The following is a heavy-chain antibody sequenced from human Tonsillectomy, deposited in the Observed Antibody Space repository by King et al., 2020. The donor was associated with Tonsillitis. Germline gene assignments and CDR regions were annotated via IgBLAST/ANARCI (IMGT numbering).Heavy chain of an antibody. J-gene: IGHJ4*02. D-gene: IGHD5-18*01. V-gene: IGHV3-30*04. CDR3: ARDSRHVDTTMGD. CDR2: ISYDESNK. CDR1: GLTFSSYA. Sequence: VQLVESGGGLVQPGRSLRLSCEAPGLTFSSYAMHGFRQPQGKGLEWGAVISYDESNKYYADSVKGRFTISRDNSKNTLYLQMNSLRAEDTAVFYCARDSRHVDTTMGDWGQGTLVTVSS.